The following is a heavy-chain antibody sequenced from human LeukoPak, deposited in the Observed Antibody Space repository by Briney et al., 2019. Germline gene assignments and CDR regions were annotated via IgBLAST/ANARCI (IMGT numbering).Heavy chain of an antibody. CDR3: VRDFAFGFCNTTTCRYPFDS. CDR2: MCTSSTYI. J-gene: IGHJ4*02. CDR1: GFNFRGYN. Sequence: GGSLRLSCAASGFNFRGYNMNWVRQAPGKGLEWVSSMCTSSTYIYYADSIKGRFTISRDDARRFLYLQMDSLRAEDTAVYYCVRDFAFGFCNTTTCRYPFDSWGQGTLVTVSS. D-gene: IGHD3-16*01. V-gene: IGHV3-21*06.